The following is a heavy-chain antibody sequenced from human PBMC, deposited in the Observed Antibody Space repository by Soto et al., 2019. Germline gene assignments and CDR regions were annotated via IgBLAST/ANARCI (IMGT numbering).Heavy chain of an antibody. CDR1: GLTFRTYA. CDR3: AKWSCSGGSGYFDY. V-gene: IGHV3-23*01. CDR2: ISGSGGST. Sequence: EVQLLESGGGLVQPGGSLRLSCAAPGLTFRTYAMTWVRQAPGKGLEWVSIISGSGGSTYYADSVKGRFTVSRDNSKNTMYVHMHSLRAVGRAVYYCAKWSCSGGSGYFDYWGQGTLVTVSS. D-gene: IGHD2-15*01. J-gene: IGHJ4*02.